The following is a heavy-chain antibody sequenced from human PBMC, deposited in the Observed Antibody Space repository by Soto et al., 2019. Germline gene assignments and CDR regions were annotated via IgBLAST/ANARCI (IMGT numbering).Heavy chain of an antibody. CDR1: GYTFTVYY. Sequence: ALLKLYCKGSGYTFTVYYMHWVRQATRQGLEWMGGIDPDDGETIYAQKFQGRVTMTKDTSTDTAYMELSSLRSEDTAVYYCATGPQNYYDSSGYYSDAFDIWGQGTMVTVSS. J-gene: IGHJ3*02. CDR2: IDPDDGET. D-gene: IGHD3-22*01. CDR3: ATGPQNYYDSSGYYSDAFDI. V-gene: IGHV1-24*01.